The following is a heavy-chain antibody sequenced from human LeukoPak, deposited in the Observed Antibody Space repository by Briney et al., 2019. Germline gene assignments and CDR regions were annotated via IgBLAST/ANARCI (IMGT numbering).Heavy chain of an antibody. CDR1: GGSISSGSYY. D-gene: IGHD3-10*01. V-gene: IGHV4-61*02. J-gene: IGHJ3*02. Sequence: SQTLSLTCTVSGGSISSGSYYWSWIRQPAGKGLEWIGRIYTSGSTNYNPSLKSRVTISLDTSKNQFSLKLTSVTAADTAVYFCARVGYYGSGTYFDGFDIWGQGTMVTVSS. CDR3: ARVGYYGSGTYFDGFDI. CDR2: IYTSGST.